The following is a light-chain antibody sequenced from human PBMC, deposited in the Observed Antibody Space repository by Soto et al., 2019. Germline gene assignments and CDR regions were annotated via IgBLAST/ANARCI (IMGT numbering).Light chain of an antibody. CDR3: CSYAGSYTYVV. CDR2: DVS. CDR1: SSDVAAYNY. Sequence: QSALTQPRSVSGSPGQSVTISCTGTSSDVAAYNYVSWYQQHPGKAPKLLICDVSRRPSGVPDRFSGSKSGNTASLTISGLQAEDEADYYCCSYAGSYTYVVFGGGTKVPVL. V-gene: IGLV2-11*01. J-gene: IGLJ2*01.